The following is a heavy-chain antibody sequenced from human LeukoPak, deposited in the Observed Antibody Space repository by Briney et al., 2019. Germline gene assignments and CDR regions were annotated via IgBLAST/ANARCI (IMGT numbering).Heavy chain of an antibody. V-gene: IGHV3-30-3*01. CDR2: ISYDGSNK. D-gene: IGHD2-21*02. Sequence: GGPLRLSCAASGFTFSSYAMHWVRQAPGKGLEWVAVISYDGSNKYYADSVKGRFTISRDNSKNTLYLQMNSLRAEDTAVYYCARLQIVVVTASTFDYWGQGTLVTVSS. J-gene: IGHJ4*02. CDR1: GFTFSSYA. CDR3: ARLQIVVVTASTFDY.